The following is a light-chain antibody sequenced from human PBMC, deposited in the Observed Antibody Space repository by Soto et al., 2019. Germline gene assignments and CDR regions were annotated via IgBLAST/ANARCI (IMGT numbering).Light chain of an antibody. Sequence: VMTQSPLSLPVTLGQPAAISCKSSQSLVYSDGYTFLTWFQQRPGQSPRRLIYKVSNRDSGVPDRFSGSGSGTDFTLKISRVEAEDVGIYYCMQGTHWPLTFGGGTKVDIK. CDR1: QSLVYSDGYTF. V-gene: IGKV2-30*01. CDR3: MQGTHWPLT. CDR2: KVS. J-gene: IGKJ4*01.